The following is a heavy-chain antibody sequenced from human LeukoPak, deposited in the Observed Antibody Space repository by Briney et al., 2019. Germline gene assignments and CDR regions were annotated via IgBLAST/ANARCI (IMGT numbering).Heavy chain of an antibody. D-gene: IGHD3-10*01. CDR1: GGSISSYY. Sequence: PSETLSLTCTVSGGSISSYYWSWIRQPPGKGLEWIGYIYYSGSTNYNPSLKSRVTISVDTSKNQFSLKLSSVTAADTAVYYCAREGRGGGADYWGQGTLVTVSS. V-gene: IGHV4-59*01. CDR3: AREGRGGGADY. J-gene: IGHJ4*02. CDR2: IYYSGST.